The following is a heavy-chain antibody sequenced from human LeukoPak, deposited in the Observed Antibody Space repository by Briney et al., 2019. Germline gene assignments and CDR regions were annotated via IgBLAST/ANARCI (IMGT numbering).Heavy chain of an antibody. CDR1: GFTFSSYS. CDR3: ARRGDSSGYLFDY. D-gene: IGHD3-22*01. CDR2: ISSSSSYI. Sequence: PGGSLRLSCAASGFTFSSYSMNWVRQAPGKGLEWVSSISSSSSYIYYADLVKGRFTISRDNAKNSLYLQMNSLRAEDTAVYYCARRGDSSGYLFDYWGQGTLVTVSS. V-gene: IGHV3-21*01. J-gene: IGHJ4*02.